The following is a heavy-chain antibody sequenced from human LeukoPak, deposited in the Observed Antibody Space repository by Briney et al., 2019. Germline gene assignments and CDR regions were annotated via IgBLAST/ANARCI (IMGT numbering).Heavy chain of an antibody. CDR1: GFTFSDYY. CDR3: ARDEAAGHSIDY. J-gene: IGHJ4*02. CDR2: ISSSGSTI. Sequence: GGSLRLSCAASGFTFSDYYMSWIRQAPGKGLEWVSYISSSGSTIYYADSVKGRFTISRDNAKNSLYLQRNSLRAEDTAVYYCARDEAAGHSIDYWGQGTLVTVSS. D-gene: IGHD6-25*01. V-gene: IGHV3-11*01.